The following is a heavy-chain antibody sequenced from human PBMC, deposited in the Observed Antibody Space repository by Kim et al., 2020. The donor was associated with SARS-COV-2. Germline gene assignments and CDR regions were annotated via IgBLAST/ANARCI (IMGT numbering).Heavy chain of an antibody. V-gene: IGHV4-34*01. J-gene: IGHJ4*02. CDR2: INHSGST. Sequence: SETLSLTCAVYGGSFSDYYWNWIRQPPGKGLEWIGEINHSGSTNYNPSLKSRVTISVDTSKNQFSLNLASVTAADTAVYYCARGLTLDRGRSTLRYWGQGTLVSVSS. D-gene: IGHD3-10*01. CDR1: GGSFSDYY. CDR3: ARGLTLDRGRSTLRY.